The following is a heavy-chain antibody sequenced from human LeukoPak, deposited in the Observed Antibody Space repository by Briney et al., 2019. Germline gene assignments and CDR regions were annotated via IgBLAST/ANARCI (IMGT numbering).Heavy chain of an antibody. CDR3: ARGLTQIPRLATGLGH. CDR1: GFSFSSYA. V-gene: IGHV3-33*01. CDR2: IWYDGGNK. D-gene: IGHD2-21*02. J-gene: IGHJ4*02. Sequence: GGSLRLSCAASGFSFSSYAMHWVRQAPGKGLEWVAVIWYDGGNKYYADSVKGRFTISRDNSKITLYLEMNSLRAEDTAVYYCARGLTQIPRLATGLGHWGQGTLVTVSS.